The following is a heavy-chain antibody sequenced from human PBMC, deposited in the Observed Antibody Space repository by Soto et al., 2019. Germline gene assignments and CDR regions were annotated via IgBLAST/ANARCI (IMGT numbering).Heavy chain of an antibody. Sequence: GVSVKVSCKASGYTFTSYSLNWVRQATGKGLEWMGWMNPNSGNTGYAQKFQGRVTMTRNTSISTAYMELSSLRSEDTAVYYCARGSGHDFWSGVKLNWFDPWGQGTLVTVSS. CDR3: ARGSGHDFWSGVKLNWFDP. CDR1: GYTFTSYS. CDR2: MNPNSGNT. V-gene: IGHV1-8*01. D-gene: IGHD3-3*01. J-gene: IGHJ5*02.